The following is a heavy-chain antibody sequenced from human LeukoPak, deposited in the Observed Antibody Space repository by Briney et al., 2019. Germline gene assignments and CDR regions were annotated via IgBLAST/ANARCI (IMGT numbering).Heavy chain of an antibody. CDR1: GGSISSYF. CDR3: ARDCQSVPYYFDY. V-gene: IGHV4-4*07. J-gene: IGHJ4*02. Sequence: SETLSLTCSVSGGSISSYFLSWVRQPAGKGLEWIGRIHSGTTTYNPSLKSRVTMSLDTSKNQVSLTLSSVTAADTAVYYCARDCQSVPYYFDYWGQGTLVTVSS. CDR2: IHSGTT.